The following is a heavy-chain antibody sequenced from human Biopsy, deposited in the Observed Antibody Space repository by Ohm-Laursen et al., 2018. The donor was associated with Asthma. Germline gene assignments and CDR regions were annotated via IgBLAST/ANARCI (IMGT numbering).Heavy chain of an antibody. CDR3: ARTYYDFLTGQVKDVFGV. D-gene: IGHD3-9*01. CDR2: VNTGNGDT. V-gene: IGHV1-3*04. Sequence: ASVKVSCKASGHNFISFAIHWVRQAPGQRLEWMGWVNTGNGDTKYSQKFQGRVTITRDTSASTAYMELRSLRSEDTATYYCARTYYDFLTGQVKDVFGVWGQGTMVTVSS. CDR1: GHNFISFA. J-gene: IGHJ3*01.